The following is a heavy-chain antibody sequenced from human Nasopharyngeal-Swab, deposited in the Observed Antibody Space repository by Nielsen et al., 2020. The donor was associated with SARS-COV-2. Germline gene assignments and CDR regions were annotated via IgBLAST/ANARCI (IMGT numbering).Heavy chain of an antibody. CDR2: ISHNSGT. CDR3: AKEGATGWFDP. Sequence: SEPLSLTCTVSGVSITSQHWSWIRQPPGKGLEWIGYISHNSGTSYNPSLKSRVTMFMDTSKNQFSLRLTSVTAADTAVYYCAKEGATGWFDPCGQGTLVTVSS. CDR1: GVSITSQH. J-gene: IGHJ5*02. V-gene: IGHV4-59*11.